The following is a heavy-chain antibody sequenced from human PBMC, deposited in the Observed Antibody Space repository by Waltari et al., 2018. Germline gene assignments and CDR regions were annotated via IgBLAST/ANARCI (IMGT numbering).Heavy chain of an antibody. J-gene: IGHJ6*02. D-gene: IGHD4-17*01. Sequence: EVQLVESGGGLVQPGRSLRLSCTVSGSTSNDHAMHWVRQTPGKGLEWVSGIMWTSGRTGYADSVKGRFTISRDKAKNSLYLQMNSLRLEDTALYYCGKDLTPGGMDVWGQGTTVTVSS. CDR1: GSTSNDHA. V-gene: IGHV3-9*02. CDR3: GKDLTPGGMDV. CDR2: IMWTSGRT.